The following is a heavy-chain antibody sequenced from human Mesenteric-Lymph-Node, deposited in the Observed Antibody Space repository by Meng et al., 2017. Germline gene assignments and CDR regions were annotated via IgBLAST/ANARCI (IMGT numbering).Heavy chain of an antibody. V-gene: IGHV1-8*01. CDR2: MNPNSGNT. CDR3: ARAVRDQLWYYYYGMDV. Sequence: ASVTVSCKASGYTFTSYDINWVRQATGQGLEWMGWMNPNSGNTGYAQKFQGRVTMTRNTSISTAYMELSSLRSEDTAVYYCARAVRDQLWYYYYGMDVWGQGTTVTVSS. CDR1: GYTFTSYD. D-gene: IGHD2-2*01. J-gene: IGHJ6*02.